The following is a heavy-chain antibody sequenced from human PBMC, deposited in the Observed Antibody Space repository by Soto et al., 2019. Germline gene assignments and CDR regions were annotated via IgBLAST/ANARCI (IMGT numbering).Heavy chain of an antibody. J-gene: IGHJ5*02. CDR1: GFTFSSYW. CDR3: ASFPYYGHSPLNWFDP. D-gene: IGHD4-17*01. CDR2: INSDGSST. Sequence: GGSLRLSCAASGFTFSSYWMHWVRQAPGKGLVWVSRINSDGSSTSYADSVKGRFTISRDNAKNTLYLQMNSLRAEDTAVYYCASFPYYGHSPLNWFDPSCQATLVTVSS. V-gene: IGHV3-74*01.